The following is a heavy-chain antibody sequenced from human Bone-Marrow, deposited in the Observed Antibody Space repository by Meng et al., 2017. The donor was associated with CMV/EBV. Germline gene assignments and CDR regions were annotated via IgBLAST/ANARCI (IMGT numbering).Heavy chain of an antibody. J-gene: IGHJ1*01. CDR2: IYSDVSST. D-gene: IGHD1-26*01. V-gene: IGHV3-23*03. CDR3: VKAAVGLTPGN. CDR1: GFTFSSYW. Sequence: GESLKISCAASGFTFSSYWMSWVRQAPGKGLEWVSVIYSDVSSTYYAESVKGRFTISRDNSKNMLYLQMNSLRVEDTAVYYCVKAAVGLTPGNWGQGTLVTVSS.